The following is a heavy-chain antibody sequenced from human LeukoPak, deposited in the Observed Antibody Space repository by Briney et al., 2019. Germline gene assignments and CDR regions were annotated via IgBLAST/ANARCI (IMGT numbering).Heavy chain of an antibody. V-gene: IGHV4-39*01. Sequence: SETLSLTCTVSGGYISSSNYYWGWIRQPSGKGLEWIGSLYSGTTFYNPSLKSRVTMSGDTSKNQFFLKLNSVTAADTALYYCTAYVWWTKYYFDYWGRGTPVTVSS. D-gene: IGHD2-8*02. J-gene: IGHJ4*02. CDR1: GGYISSSNYY. CDR3: TAYVWWTKYYFDY. CDR2: LYSGTT.